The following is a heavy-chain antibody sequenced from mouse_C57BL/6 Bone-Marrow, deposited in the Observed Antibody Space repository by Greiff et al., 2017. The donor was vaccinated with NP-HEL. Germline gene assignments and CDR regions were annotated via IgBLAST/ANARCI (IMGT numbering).Heavy chain of an antibody. CDR2: INPSTGGT. Sequence: VQLKESGPELVKPGASVKISCKASGYSFTGYYMNWVKQSPEKSLEWIGEINPSTGGTTYNQKFKAKATLTVDKSSSTAYMQLKSLTSEDSAVYYCARSGDGYYPWYFDVWGTGTTVTVSS. CDR3: ARSGDGYYPWYFDV. J-gene: IGHJ1*03. V-gene: IGHV1-42*01. D-gene: IGHD2-3*01. CDR1: GYSFTGYY.